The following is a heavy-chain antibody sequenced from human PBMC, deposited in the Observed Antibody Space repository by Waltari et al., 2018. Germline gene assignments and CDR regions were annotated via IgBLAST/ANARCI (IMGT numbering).Heavy chain of an antibody. CDR1: GFTFSSYA. Sequence: EVELLESGGGLVQPGGSLRLSCAASGFTFSSYAMSWVRQAPGKGLEWVSSLSGSGITTYNADSVKGRFTISRDNSKNTLYLQMNSLRAEDTAVYYCAKEILVRGVTPDFWGQGTLVTVSS. J-gene: IGHJ4*02. D-gene: IGHD3-10*01. V-gene: IGHV3-23*01. CDR3: AKEILVRGVTPDF. CDR2: LSGSGITT.